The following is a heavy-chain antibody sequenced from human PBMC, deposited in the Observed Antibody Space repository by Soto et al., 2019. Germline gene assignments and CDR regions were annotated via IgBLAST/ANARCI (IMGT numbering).Heavy chain of an antibody. Sequence: PSETLSLTCTVSGGSISSCYWSWVRQPPGKGLEWIGYIYYTGSTNYDPSLTSRVTMSLDPSKNQFSLRLRSVTAADTAVYYCARDLVQSRGPLLPGTFNIWGQGTMVTVSS. CDR1: GGSISSCY. V-gene: IGHV4-59*01. D-gene: IGHD1-1*01. J-gene: IGHJ3*02. CDR3: ARDLVQSRGPLLPGTFNI. CDR2: IYYTGST.